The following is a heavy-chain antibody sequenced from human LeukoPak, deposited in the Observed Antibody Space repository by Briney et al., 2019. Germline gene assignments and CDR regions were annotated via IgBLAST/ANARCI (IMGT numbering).Heavy chain of an antibody. V-gene: IGHV3-7*01. J-gene: IGHJ4*02. D-gene: IGHD5-18*01. CDR2: IKKDGREK. Sequence: GGSLRLSCAASGFTFSRYWMSWVRQAPGKGLEWVANIKKDGREKYYVESVRGRFTISRDNAKTSLYLQMNSLRAEDTAVYYCARHLSGVTGYTYGRGIDYWGQGTLVTVSS. CDR3: ARHLSGVTGYTYGRGIDY. CDR1: GFTFSRYW.